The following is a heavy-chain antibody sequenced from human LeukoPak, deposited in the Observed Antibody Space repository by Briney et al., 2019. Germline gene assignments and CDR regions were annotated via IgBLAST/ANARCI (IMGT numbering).Heavy chain of an antibody. CDR2: IIPIFGTA. Sequence: SVKVSCKASGGTFSSYAISWVRQAPGQGLERMGRIIPIFGTANYAQKFQGRVTITTDESTSTAYMELSSLRSEDTAVYYCARGYCSSTSCLSPFDYWGQGTLVTVSS. D-gene: IGHD2-2*01. V-gene: IGHV1-69*05. CDR1: GGTFSSYA. CDR3: ARGYCSSTSCLSPFDY. J-gene: IGHJ4*02.